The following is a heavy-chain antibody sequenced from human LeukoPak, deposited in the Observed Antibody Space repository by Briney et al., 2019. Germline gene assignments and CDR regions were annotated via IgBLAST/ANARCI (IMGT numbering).Heavy chain of an antibody. CDR1: GFTFSSYA. Sequence: GGSLRLSCAAPGFTFSSYAMHWVRQAPGKGLEWVAVISYDGSNKYYADSVKGRFTISRDNSKNTLYLQMNSLRAEDTAVYYCAREEGSSYYYDSSGKIDYWGQGTLVTVSS. J-gene: IGHJ4*02. V-gene: IGHV3-30-3*01. CDR2: ISYDGSNK. D-gene: IGHD3-22*01. CDR3: AREEGSSYYYDSSGKIDY.